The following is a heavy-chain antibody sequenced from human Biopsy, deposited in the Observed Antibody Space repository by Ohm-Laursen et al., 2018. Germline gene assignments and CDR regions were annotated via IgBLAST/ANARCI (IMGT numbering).Heavy chain of an antibody. CDR1: SYTFTDYN. CDR2: NIPILGTG. D-gene: IGHD3-9*01. V-gene: IGHV1-69*06. CDR3: ATKLTGYFHH. J-gene: IGHJ1*01. Sequence: SVKVSCNASSYTFTDYNIHWMRQAPGQGLEWLGGNIPILGTGNYAQKFQDRVTFAADTSTSTATMELRSLRSDDTAVYYCATKLTGYFHHWGQGTLVIVSS.